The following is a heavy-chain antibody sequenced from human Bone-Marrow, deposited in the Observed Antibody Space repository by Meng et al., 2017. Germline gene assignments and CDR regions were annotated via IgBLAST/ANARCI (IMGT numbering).Heavy chain of an antibody. Sequence: LQGSGPGPVKPSETLSLTCTVSGGSISSSSYYWGWIRQPPGKGLEWIGSIYYSGSTYYNPSLKSRVTISVDTSKNQFSLKLSSVTAADTAVYYCAKYSYGLGDYFDYWGQGALVTVSS. CDR2: IYYSGST. J-gene: IGHJ4*02. V-gene: IGHV4-39*07. D-gene: IGHD3-10*01. CDR1: GGSISSSSYY. CDR3: AKYSYGLGDYFDY.